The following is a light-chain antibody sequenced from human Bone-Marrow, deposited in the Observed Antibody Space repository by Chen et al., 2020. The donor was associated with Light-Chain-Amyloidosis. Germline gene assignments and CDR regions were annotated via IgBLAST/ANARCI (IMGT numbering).Light chain of an antibody. V-gene: IGLV2-23*02. CDR1: SSDVGSYNL. J-gene: IGLJ3*02. CDR2: EVS. Sequence: QSALTQPASVSGSPGQSITISCTGTSSDVGSYNLVSWYQQHPGKAPKLMIYEVSKRPSGVSNGFSGSKSGNTASLTISGLQAEDEADYYCCSYAGSSTFGVFGGGTKLTVL. CDR3: CSYAGSSTFGV.